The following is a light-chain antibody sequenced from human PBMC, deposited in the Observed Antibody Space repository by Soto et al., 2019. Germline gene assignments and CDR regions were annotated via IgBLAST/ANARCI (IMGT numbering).Light chain of an antibody. V-gene: IGKV3-20*01. J-gene: IGKJ4*01. CDR3: QKYDISPLT. CDR2: GAS. CDR1: QSVSNSH. Sequence: EIVLTQSPGTLSLSPGERATLSCRASQSVSNSHLAWYQQKPGQAPRLLFYGASSRAAGIPDRFSGSGSGTDFTLTISRLEHVDFAIYFCQKYDISPLTFGGGTKVEIK.